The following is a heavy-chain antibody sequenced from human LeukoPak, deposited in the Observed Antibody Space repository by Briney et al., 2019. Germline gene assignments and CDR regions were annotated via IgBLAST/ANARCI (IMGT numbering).Heavy chain of an antibody. Sequence: GGSLRLSCAASGFTFDSYAMTWVRQAPGKGLEWVSSISGGGGITNYADSVKGRFTISRDNSKYTLLLQMNSLRAEDTAVYYCAKYGVDCSSTSCYPLYYMDVWGKGTTVTVSS. V-gene: IGHV3-23*01. CDR1: GFTFDSYA. CDR3: AKYGVDCSSTSCYPLYYMDV. J-gene: IGHJ6*03. CDR2: ISGGGGIT. D-gene: IGHD2-2*01.